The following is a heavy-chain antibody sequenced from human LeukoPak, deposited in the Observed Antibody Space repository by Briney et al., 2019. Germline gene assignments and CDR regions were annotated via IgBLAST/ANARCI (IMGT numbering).Heavy chain of an antibody. CDR3: VRDTSGTSLSNWFDP. J-gene: IGHJ5*02. CDR2: IPYDGTSK. D-gene: IGHD1-1*01. V-gene: IGHV3-33*05. Sequence: GRSLRLSCAASGFTFRSSGMHWVRQAPGKGLEWVAAIPYDGTSKYYMDSVKGRFTISRDNSRNTVYLQMSSLRTEDTAVYYCVRDTSGTSLSNWFDPWGQGTPLTVSS. CDR1: GFTFRSSG.